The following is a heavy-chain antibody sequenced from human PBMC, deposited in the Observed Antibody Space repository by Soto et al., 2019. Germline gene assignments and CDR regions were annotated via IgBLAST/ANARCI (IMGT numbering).Heavy chain of an antibody. D-gene: IGHD1-26*01. CDR3: ARGAPPGGSYSWFDP. CDR2: IYYSGST. CDR1: GGSISSYY. Sequence: ASETLSLTCTVSGGSISSYYWSWIRQPPGKGLEWIGYIYYSGSTNYNPSLKSRVTISVDTSKKQFSLKLSSVTAADTAVYYCARGAPPGGSYSWFDPWGQGTLVTVSS. J-gene: IGHJ5*02. V-gene: IGHV4-59*01.